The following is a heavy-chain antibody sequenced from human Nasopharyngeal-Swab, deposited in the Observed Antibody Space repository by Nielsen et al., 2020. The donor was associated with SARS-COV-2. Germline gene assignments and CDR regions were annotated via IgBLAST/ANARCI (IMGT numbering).Heavy chain of an antibody. Sequence: SETLSLTCTVSGRSISSSSSYWGWIRQPPGKGLEWVGSIYYSGSTYYTPSLKSRVTISVDTSKNQFSLKLSSVTAADTAVYYCARENVLRYFDWLLNDAFDIWGQGTMVTVSS. J-gene: IGHJ3*02. CDR3: ARENVLRYFDWLLNDAFDI. CDR2: IYYSGST. D-gene: IGHD3-9*01. V-gene: IGHV4-39*07. CDR1: GRSISSSSSY.